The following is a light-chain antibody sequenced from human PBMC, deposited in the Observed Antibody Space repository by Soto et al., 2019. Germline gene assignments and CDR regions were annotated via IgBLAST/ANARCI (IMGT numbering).Light chain of an antibody. V-gene: IGKV3-20*01. CDR3: QKYDNSIT. CDR1: QSVSSNN. J-gene: IGKJ5*01. Sequence: EIVLTQSPGTLSLSPGESATLSCRASQSVSSNNLAWYHQKPGQPPRLLIYGASSRATGIPDRFSGSGSGTDFTLTITRLEPEDFAVYYCQKYDNSITFGQGTRLEIE. CDR2: GAS.